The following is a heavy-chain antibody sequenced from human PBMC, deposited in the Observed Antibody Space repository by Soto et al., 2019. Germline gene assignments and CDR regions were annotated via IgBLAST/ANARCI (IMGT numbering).Heavy chain of an antibody. J-gene: IGHJ4*02. CDR3: VKDDGGYPWTAPH. Sequence: EVRLVESGGGLVQPGGSLRLSCAASGITISNYPMSWVRQAPGKGLDWVSGISGSGDTTYYADSAKGRFTISKDISKNSLFLQLDSLRVEDSALYFCVKDDGGYPWTAPHWGQGTLVTVSP. CDR1: GITISNYP. D-gene: IGHD4-17*01. V-gene: IGHV3-23*04. CDR2: ISGSGDTT.